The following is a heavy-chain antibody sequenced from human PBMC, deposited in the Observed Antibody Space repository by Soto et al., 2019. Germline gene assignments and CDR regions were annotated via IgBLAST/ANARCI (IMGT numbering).Heavy chain of an antibody. CDR2: ISAYNGNT. Sequence: ASVKVSCKASGYTFTSYGISWVRQAPGQGLEWMGWISAYNGNTNYAQKLQGRVTMTTDTSTSTAYMELRSLRSDDTAVYYCARDKGYYYDGSGYKPFDYWGQGTLVTVSS. CDR1: GYTFTSYG. CDR3: ARDKGYYYDGSGYKPFDY. V-gene: IGHV1-18*04. J-gene: IGHJ4*02. D-gene: IGHD3-22*01.